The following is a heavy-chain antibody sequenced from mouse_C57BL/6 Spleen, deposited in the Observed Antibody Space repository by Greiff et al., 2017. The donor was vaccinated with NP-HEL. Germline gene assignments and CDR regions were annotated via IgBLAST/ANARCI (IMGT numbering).Heavy chain of an antibody. CDR3: ARQIGTMDY. V-gene: IGHV5-9*01. D-gene: IGHD4-1*01. Sequence: EVMLVESGGGLVKPGGSLKLSCAASGFTFSSYTMSWVRQTPEKRLEWVATISGGGGNTYYPDSVKGRFPISRDNAKNTLYLQMSSLRSEDTALYYCARQIGTMDYWGQGTSVTVSS. CDR1: GFTFSSYT. J-gene: IGHJ4*01. CDR2: ISGGGGNT.